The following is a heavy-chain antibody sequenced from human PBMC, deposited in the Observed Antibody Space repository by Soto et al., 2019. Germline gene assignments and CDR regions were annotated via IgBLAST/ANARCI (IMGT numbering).Heavy chain of an antibody. D-gene: IGHD4-17*01. CDR2: FDPEDGET. J-gene: IGHJ5*02. Sequence: ASVKVSCKVSGYTLTELSMHWVRQAPGKGLEWMGGFDPEDGETIYAQKFQGRVTMTADTSTDTAYMELRSLRSDDTAVYYCGRDTLYLGDSYNWFDPWGQGTLVTVSS. CDR3: GRDTLYLGDSYNWFDP. CDR1: GYTLTELS. V-gene: IGHV1-24*01.